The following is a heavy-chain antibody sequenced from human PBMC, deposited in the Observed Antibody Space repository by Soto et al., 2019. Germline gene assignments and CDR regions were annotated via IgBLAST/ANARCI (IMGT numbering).Heavy chain of an antibody. CDR2: IYYSGST. Sequence: SETLSLTCTVSGGSISSSSYYWGWIRQPPGKGLEWIGSIYYSGSTYYNPSLKSRVTISVDTSKNQFSLKLSSVTAADTAVYYCARHASIMVRGVIITYNWFDPWGQGTLVTLSS. D-gene: IGHD3-10*01. J-gene: IGHJ5*02. CDR1: GGSISSSSYY. CDR3: ARHASIMVRGVIITYNWFDP. V-gene: IGHV4-39*01.